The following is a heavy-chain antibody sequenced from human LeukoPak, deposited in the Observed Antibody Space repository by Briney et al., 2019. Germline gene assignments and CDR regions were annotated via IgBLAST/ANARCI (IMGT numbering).Heavy chain of an antibody. CDR1: GGSFSGYY. J-gene: IGHJ4*02. D-gene: IGHD1-26*01. Sequence: SETLSLTCAVYGGSFSGYYWSWIRQPPGKGLEWIGEINHSGSTNYNPSLKSRVTISVDTSKNQFSLKLSSVTAADTAVYYCARSSGSYSSDYWGQGTLVTVSS. CDR2: INHSGST. V-gene: IGHV4-34*01. CDR3: ARSSGSYSSDY.